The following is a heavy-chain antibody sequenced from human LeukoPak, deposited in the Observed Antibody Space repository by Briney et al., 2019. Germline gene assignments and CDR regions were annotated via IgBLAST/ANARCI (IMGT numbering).Heavy chain of an antibody. CDR3: AKGQRRHVDIVATTPFDY. V-gene: IGHV3-30*18. J-gene: IGHJ4*02. Sequence: GGSLRLSCAASGFTFNTYGMHWVRQAPGKGLEGVAVISYDGGHKYYADSVKGRFTISRDNSKNTLYLQMNSLRAEDTAVYYCAKGQRRHVDIVATTPFDYWGQGTLVTVSS. D-gene: IGHD5-12*01. CDR1: GFTFNTYG. CDR2: ISYDGGHK.